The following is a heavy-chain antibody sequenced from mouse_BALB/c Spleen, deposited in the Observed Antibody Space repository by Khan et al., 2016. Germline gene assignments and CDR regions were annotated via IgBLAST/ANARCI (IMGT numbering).Heavy chain of an antibody. CDR1: GFTFNTNA. Sequence: EVQLVESGGGMVQPRGSLKLSCAASGFTFNTNAMNWVRQAPGKGLEWVASIRSKSNNYATYYADSVQDRFTISRDDSHSMLYLQMNNLKTEDTAMDYCVRIPCDCFAYWGQGTLLTVSA. V-gene: IGHV10S3*01. J-gene: IGHJ3*01. CDR2: IRSKSNNYAT. CDR3: VRIPCDCFAY.